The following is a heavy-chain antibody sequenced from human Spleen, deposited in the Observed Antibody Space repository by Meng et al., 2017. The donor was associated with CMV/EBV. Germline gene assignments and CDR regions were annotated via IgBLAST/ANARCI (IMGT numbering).Heavy chain of an antibody. D-gene: IGHD5-18*01. CDR3: ARDLLTPYSRGDRRYHAMDV. Sequence: GESLKISCAASGLIVSSNYMTWVRQAPGKGLEWGSVIYTEGFTYYADSVKGRFTISRDNSKNTVCLQMNSLRSEDTAVYYCARDLLTPYSRGDRRYHAMDVWGQGTTVTVSS. CDR1: GLIVSSNY. V-gene: IGHV3-53*01. CDR2: IYTEGFT. J-gene: IGHJ6*02.